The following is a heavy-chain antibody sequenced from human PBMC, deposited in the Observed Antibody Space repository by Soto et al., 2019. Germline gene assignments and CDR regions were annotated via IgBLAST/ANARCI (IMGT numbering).Heavy chain of an antibody. D-gene: IGHD3-16*01. Sequence: SGPTLVNPTQTLTLTCSFSGFSLSTSRVGAAWIRQPPGKALEWLAIIYWDDDRRYSPSLKTRLAITKDTSKNQVVLTMTNLDPGDTATYYCAHIMITWGGVSALDAFDMWGQGTMVTVSS. V-gene: IGHV2-5*02. CDR2: IYWDDDR. CDR3: AHIMITWGGVSALDAFDM. J-gene: IGHJ3*02. CDR1: GFSLSTSRVG.